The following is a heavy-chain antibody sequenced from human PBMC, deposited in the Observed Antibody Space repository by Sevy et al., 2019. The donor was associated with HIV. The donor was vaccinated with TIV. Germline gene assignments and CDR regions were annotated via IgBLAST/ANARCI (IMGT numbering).Heavy chain of an antibody. Sequence: GGSLRLSCSASEFTFSNYAMHWVRQAPGKGLEYVSGLSSDNAGSTYYADSVNGRFTISRDNSKNTLYLQMSSLRTEDTAVYYCVKDRIETILWSKGDWFDPWGQGTLVTVSS. CDR1: EFTFSNYA. CDR2: LSSDNAGST. V-gene: IGHV3-64D*06. J-gene: IGHJ5*02. CDR3: VKDRIETILWSKGDWFDP. D-gene: IGHD3-9*01.